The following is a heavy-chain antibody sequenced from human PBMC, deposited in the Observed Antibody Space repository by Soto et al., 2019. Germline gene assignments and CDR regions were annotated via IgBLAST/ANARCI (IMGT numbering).Heavy chain of an antibody. CDR3: AKETRGRFDY. J-gene: IGHJ4*02. CDR2: ISYDGSNK. V-gene: IGHV3-30*18. CDR1: GFTFSSYG. Sequence: QVPLVESGGGVVQPGRSLRLSCAASGFTFSSYGMHWVRQAPGKGLEGVAVISYDGSNKYYADSVKGRFTISRDNSKNTMDLQMTSLRAEDTDVYYCAKETRGRFDYWGQGTLVTVSS. D-gene: IGHD2-2*01.